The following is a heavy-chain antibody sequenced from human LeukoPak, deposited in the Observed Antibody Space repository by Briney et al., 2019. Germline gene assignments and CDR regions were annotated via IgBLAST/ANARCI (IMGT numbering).Heavy chain of an antibody. V-gene: IGHV1-18*01. CDR1: GYTFTSYG. CDR2: ISAYNGNT. J-gene: IGHJ4*02. Sequence: ASVKVSCKASGYTFTSYGISWVRRAPGQGLEWMGWISAYNGNTNYAQKLQGRVTMTTDTSTSTAYMELRSLRSDDTAVYYCARNLEGYGDFDYWGQGTLVTVSS. D-gene: IGHD4-17*01. CDR3: ARNLEGYGDFDY.